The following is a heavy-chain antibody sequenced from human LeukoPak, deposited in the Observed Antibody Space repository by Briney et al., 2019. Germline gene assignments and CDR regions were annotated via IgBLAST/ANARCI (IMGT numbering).Heavy chain of an antibody. D-gene: IGHD5-24*01. J-gene: IGHJ3*02. CDR2: ISSSSSYI. Sequence: GGSLRLSCAASGFTFSSYNMNWVRQAPGKGLEWVSFISSSSSYIYYADSVKGRFTVSRDNSKNSLYLQMNSLRAEDTAVYYCARSSIDGYNLIDAFDMWGQGTMVTVSS. CDR1: GFTFSSYN. V-gene: IGHV3-21*01. CDR3: ARSSIDGYNLIDAFDM.